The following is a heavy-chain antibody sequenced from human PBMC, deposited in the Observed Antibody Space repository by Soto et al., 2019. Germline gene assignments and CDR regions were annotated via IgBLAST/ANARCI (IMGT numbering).Heavy chain of an antibody. J-gene: IGHJ4*02. Sequence: QVQLHQWGVGLLKPSETLSLTCGVYNGSFMGYYWTWVRQPPGKGLEWIGEINHFGSPNYNPSLKSRVAISIDTSKHQFSLSLRSLTAADTAVYYCASLNGGRFLDKGDYWGQGILVTVSS. CDR3: ASLNGGRFLDKGDY. CDR1: NGSFMGYY. D-gene: IGHD3-3*01. V-gene: IGHV4-34*01. CDR2: INHFGSP.